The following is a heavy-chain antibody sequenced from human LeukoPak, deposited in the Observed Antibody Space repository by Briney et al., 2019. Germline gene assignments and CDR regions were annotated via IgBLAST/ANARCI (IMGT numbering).Heavy chain of an antibody. CDR2: IYTSGST. CDR3: AIRGRGYSYGGRKVDY. CDR1: GGSISSYY. D-gene: IGHD5-18*01. Sequence: SETLSLTCTVSGGSISSYYWSWIRQPAGKGLEWIGRIYTSGSTNYNPSLKSRVTMSVDTSKNQFSLKLSSVTAADTAVYYCAIRGRGYSYGGRKVDYWGQGTLVTVSS. J-gene: IGHJ4*02. V-gene: IGHV4-4*07.